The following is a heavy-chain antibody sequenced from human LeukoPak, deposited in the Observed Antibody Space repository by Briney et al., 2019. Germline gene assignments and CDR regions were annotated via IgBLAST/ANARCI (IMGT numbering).Heavy chain of an antibody. CDR1: GFTFNSYA. CDR2: ISGSGGST. J-gene: IGHJ5*02. CDR3: ARIVGATGEKWFDP. V-gene: IGHV3-23*01. Sequence: GGSLRLSCAASGFTFNSYAMSWVRQAPGKGLEWVSTISGSGGSTYYADSVKGRFTISRDNPKNTLYLQMNSLRAEDTAIYYCARIVGATGEKWFDPWGQGTLVTVSS. D-gene: IGHD1-26*01.